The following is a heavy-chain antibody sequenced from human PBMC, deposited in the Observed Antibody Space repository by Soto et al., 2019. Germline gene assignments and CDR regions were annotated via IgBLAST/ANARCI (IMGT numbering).Heavy chain of an antibody. V-gene: IGHV3-48*03. CDR2: ISSSGSTI. D-gene: IGHD6-6*01. CDR3: ARASSSSFLQGGWFDP. J-gene: IGHJ5*02. Sequence: GGSLRLSCAASGFTFSSYDMNWVRQAPGQGLEWVSYISSSGSTIYYADSVKGRFTISRDNAKNSLYLQMNSLRAEDTAVYYSARASSSSFLQGGWFDPWGQGTLVTVSS. CDR1: GFTFSSYD.